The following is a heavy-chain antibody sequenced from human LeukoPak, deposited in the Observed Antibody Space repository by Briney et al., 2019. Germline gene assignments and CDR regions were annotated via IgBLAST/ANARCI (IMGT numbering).Heavy chain of an antibody. CDR3: ARILGTTDAFDI. D-gene: IGHD2/OR15-2a*01. Sequence: GGSLRLSCAASGFTINNNYMTWVRQAPGKGLEWVSVSYSGGSSYYTDSVKGRFTMSRDSSKNTVNLQMNILTVEDTAVYYCARILGTTDAFDIWGQGTMVTVSS. CDR2: SYSGGSS. CDR1: GFTINNNY. J-gene: IGHJ3*02. V-gene: IGHV3-53*01.